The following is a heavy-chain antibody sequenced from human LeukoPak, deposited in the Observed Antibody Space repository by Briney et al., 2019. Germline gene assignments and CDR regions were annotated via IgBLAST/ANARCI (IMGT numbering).Heavy chain of an antibody. Sequence: ASVTVSCKASGYTFTIYYMHWVGQAPGQGREGMGLINPSGGSTSYTQKFQGRVTITRDIEKRRVYMEVSSLRSDDTAVYYCARSGQGIAAAGTDNWFDPWGQGTLVTVSS. J-gene: IGHJ5*02. D-gene: IGHD6-13*01. CDR1: GYTFTIYY. CDR3: ARSGQGIAAAGTDNWFDP. CDR2: INPSGGST. V-gene: IGHV1-46*01.